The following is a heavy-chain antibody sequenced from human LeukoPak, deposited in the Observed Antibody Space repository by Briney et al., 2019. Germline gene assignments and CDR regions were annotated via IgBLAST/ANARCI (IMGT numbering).Heavy chain of an antibody. CDR2: IYPGDSDT. CDR3: ARGGDYYGSGNYYNRGGPGTDY. CDR1: GYNFATYW. V-gene: IGHV5-51*01. D-gene: IGHD3-10*01. J-gene: IGHJ4*02. Sequence: GESLKISCKGSGYNFATYWIGWVRQMPGKGLEWMGTIYPGDSDTKCSPSFQGQVTISADKSISTAYLQWSSLKASDTAMYYCARGGDYYGSGNYYNRGGPGTDYWGQGTLVTVSS.